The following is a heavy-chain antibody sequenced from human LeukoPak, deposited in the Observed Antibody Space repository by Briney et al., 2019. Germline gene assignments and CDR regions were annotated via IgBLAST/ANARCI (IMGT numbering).Heavy chain of an antibody. J-gene: IGHJ5*02. CDR2: MNPNSGNT. CDR3: ARDEKQLGGWFDP. CDR1: GYTFTSYD. V-gene: IGHV1-8*02. Sequence: ASVKVSCKASGYTFTSYDINWVRQATGQGLEWMGWMNPNSGNTGYAQKFQGRVTMTTDTSTSTAYMELRSPRSDDTAVYYCARDEKQLGGWFDPWGQGTLVTVSS. D-gene: IGHD6-13*01.